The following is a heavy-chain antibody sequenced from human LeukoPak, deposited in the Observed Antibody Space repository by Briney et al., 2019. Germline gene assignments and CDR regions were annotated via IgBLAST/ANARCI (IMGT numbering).Heavy chain of an antibody. Sequence: SGTLSLTCAVSGGSISSSNWWSWVRQPPGKGLEWIGEIYHSGSTYYNPSLKSRVTISVDTSKNQFSLKLSSVTAADTAVYYCARGLSYDSSGYELDYWGQGTLVTVSS. CDR1: GGSISSSNW. V-gene: IGHV4-4*02. CDR2: IYHSGST. CDR3: ARGLSYDSSGYELDY. J-gene: IGHJ4*02. D-gene: IGHD3-22*01.